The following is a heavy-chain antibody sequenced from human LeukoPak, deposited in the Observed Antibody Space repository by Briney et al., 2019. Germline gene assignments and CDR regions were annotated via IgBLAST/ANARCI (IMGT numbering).Heavy chain of an antibody. V-gene: IGHV1-18*01. CDR2: ISAYNGNT. Sequence: ASVKVSCKASGYTFTSYGISWVRQAPGQGLEWMGRISAYNGNTNYAQKLQGRVTMTTDTSTSTAYMELRSLRSDDTAVYYCARRPYYDILTGYYYFDYWGQGTLVTVSS. J-gene: IGHJ4*02. CDR1: GYTFTSYG. CDR3: ARRPYYDILTGYYYFDY. D-gene: IGHD3-9*01.